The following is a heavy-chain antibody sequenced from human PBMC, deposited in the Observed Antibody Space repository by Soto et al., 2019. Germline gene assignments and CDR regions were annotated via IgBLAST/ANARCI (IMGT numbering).Heavy chain of an antibody. V-gene: IGHV3-53*04. D-gene: IGHD3-16*01. Sequence: EVQLVESGGGLVQPGGYLRLSCVASGFHLSRNYMTWVRQAPGKGLEWVSVIYSGGNSDYADSVKGRVTISRHKSKNTLFLQMNSLRAEDTAVYYCARVLAGLDHWGQGTLVTVSS. CDR2: IYSGGNS. CDR1: GFHLSRNY. J-gene: IGHJ4*02. CDR3: ARVLAGLDH.